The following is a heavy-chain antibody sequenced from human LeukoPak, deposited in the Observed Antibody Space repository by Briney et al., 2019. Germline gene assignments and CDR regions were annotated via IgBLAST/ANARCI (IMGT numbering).Heavy chain of an antibody. J-gene: IGHJ4*02. CDR1: GGSFSGYY. CDR3: ARGSVYDFWSGYYPADLDY. V-gene: IGHV4-34*01. CDR2: INHRGST. Sequence: SETLSLTCAVYGGSFSGYYWSWIRQPPGKGLEWIGEINHRGSTNYNPSLKSRVTISVDTSKNQFSLKLSSVTAADTAVYYCARGSVYDFWSGYYPADLDYWGQGTLVTVSS. D-gene: IGHD3-3*01.